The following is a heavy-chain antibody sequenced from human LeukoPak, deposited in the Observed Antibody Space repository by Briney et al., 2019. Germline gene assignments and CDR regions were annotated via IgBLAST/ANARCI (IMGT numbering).Heavy chain of an antibody. V-gene: IGHV1-2*02. CDR3: ARDKDTAMPDYDY. CDR2: INPNSGGT. D-gene: IGHD5-18*01. J-gene: IGHJ4*02. Sequence: ASVKVSCKASGYTFTGYYMHRVRQAPGQGLEWMGWINPNSGGTNYAQKFQGRVTMTRDTSISTAYMELSRLRSDDTAVYYCARDKDTAMPDYDYWGQGTLVTVSS. CDR1: GYTFTGYY.